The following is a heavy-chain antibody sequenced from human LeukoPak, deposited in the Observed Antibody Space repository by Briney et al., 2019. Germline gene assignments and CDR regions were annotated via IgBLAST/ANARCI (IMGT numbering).Heavy chain of an antibody. CDR3: ARGTGVATIIYYYYYIDV. CDR1: GGSISSYY. J-gene: IGHJ6*03. D-gene: IGHD5-24*01. Sequence: KSSETLSLTCTVSGGSISSYYWSWIRQPPGKGLERLGSIYYSGSTNYNPSPKSRVTISLDTSKNQFSLKLSSVTAAHTAVYYSARGTGVATIIYYYYYIDVWGKGTTVTVSS. CDR2: IYYSGST. V-gene: IGHV4-59*01.